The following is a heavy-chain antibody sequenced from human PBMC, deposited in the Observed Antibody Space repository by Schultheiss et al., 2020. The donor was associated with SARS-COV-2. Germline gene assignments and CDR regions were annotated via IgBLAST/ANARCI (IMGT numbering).Heavy chain of an antibody. CDR2: ISSSSSTI. J-gene: IGHJ4*02. D-gene: IGHD4-17*01. CDR3: ARDSDYGDYVIDY. Sequence: GGSLRLSCAASGFTFSSYEMNWVRQAPGKGLEWVSYISSSSSTIYYADSVKGRFTISRDNAKNSLYLQMNSLRAEDTAVYYCARDSDYGDYVIDYWGQGTLVTVSS. V-gene: IGHV3-48*03. CDR1: GFTFSSYE.